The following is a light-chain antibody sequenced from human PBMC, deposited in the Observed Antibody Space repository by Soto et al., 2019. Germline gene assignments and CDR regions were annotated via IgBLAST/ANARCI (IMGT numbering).Light chain of an antibody. V-gene: IGKV3-11*01. J-gene: IGKJ4*01. CDR3: QQRTNWPPLT. Sequence: EIVLTQSPATLSLSPGERATLSCRASQSVSSYLAWYQQRPGQAPRLLIYDASNRATGIPARFSGSGSGTEFTLNISSLEPEDFAVYYCQQRTNWPPLTFCGGTKVEIK. CDR2: DAS. CDR1: QSVSSY.